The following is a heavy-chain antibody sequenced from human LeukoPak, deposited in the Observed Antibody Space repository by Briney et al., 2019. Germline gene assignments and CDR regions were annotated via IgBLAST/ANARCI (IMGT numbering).Heavy chain of an antibody. J-gene: IGHJ4*02. CDR1: GYTFTGYY. CDR3: ARVQWIAAREYYFDY. V-gene: IGHV1-2*02. CDR2: INPNSGGT. D-gene: IGHD6-6*01. Sequence: ASVKVSCKASGYTFTGYYMHWVRQAPGQGLEWMGWINPNSGGTNYEQKFQGRVTMTRDTSISTAYMELSRLRSDDTAVYYCARVQWIAAREYYFDYWGQGTLVTVSS.